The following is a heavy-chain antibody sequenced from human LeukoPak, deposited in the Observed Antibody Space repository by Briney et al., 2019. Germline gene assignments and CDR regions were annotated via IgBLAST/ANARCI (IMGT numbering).Heavy chain of an antibody. CDR1: GGSISSGGYY. CDR2: IYYSGST. V-gene: IGHV4-31*11. Sequence: ASETLSLTCAVSGGSISSGGYYWSWIRQHPGKGLEWIGYIYYSGSTYYNPSLKSRVTISVDTSKNQFSLKLSSVTAADTAVYYCARVVGVGATHNWFDPWGQGTLVTVSS. D-gene: IGHD1-26*01. J-gene: IGHJ5*02. CDR3: ARVVGVGATHNWFDP.